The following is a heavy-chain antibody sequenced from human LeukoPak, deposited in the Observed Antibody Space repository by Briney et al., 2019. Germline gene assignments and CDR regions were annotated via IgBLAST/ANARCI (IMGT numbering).Heavy chain of an antibody. CDR3: AKDREPYCSSTSCSDWYFDL. D-gene: IGHD2-2*01. V-gene: IGHV3-30*18. Sequence: GGSLRLSCAASGFTFSSYGMHWVRQASGKGLEWVAVISYDGSNKYYADSVKGRFTISRDNSKNTLYLQMNSLRAEDTAVYYCAKDREPYCSSTSCSDWYFDLWGRGTLVTVSS. CDR1: GFTFSSYG. J-gene: IGHJ2*01. CDR2: ISYDGSNK.